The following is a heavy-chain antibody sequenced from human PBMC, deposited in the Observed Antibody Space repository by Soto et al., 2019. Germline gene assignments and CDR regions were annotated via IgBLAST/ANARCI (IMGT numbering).Heavy chain of an antibody. CDR1: GYTFTSYG. D-gene: IGHD3-3*01. CDR3: ARFGVVITDYYYYGKDV. CDR2: ISAYNGNT. V-gene: IGHV1-18*01. Sequence: ASVKVSCKAAGYTFTSYGISWVRQAPGQGLEWMGWISAYNGNTNYAQKLQGRVTMTTDTSTSTAYMELRSLRSDDTAVYYCARFGVVITDYYYYGKDVWGQGTTVTVSS. J-gene: IGHJ6*02.